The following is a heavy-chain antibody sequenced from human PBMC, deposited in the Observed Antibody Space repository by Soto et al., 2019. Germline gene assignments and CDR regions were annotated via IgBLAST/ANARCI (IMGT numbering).Heavy chain of an antibody. V-gene: IGHV4-34*01. CDR2: INHSGST. CDR3: ARVVMTRATSYVSS. Sequence: SETLSLTCAVYGGSFSGYYWSWIRQPPGKGLEWIGEINHSGSTNYNPSLKSRVTISVDTSKNQFSLKLSSVTAADTAVYYCARVVMTRATSYVSSWGQGTLVTAPQ. CDR1: GGSFSGYY. D-gene: IGHD3-16*01. J-gene: IGHJ5*02.